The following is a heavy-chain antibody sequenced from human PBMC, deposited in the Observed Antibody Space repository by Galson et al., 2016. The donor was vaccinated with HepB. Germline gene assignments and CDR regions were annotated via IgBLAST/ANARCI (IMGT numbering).Heavy chain of an antibody. CDR1: GLSLSTSGVG. CDR2: IYWDDDK. V-gene: IGHV2-5*02. Sequence: PALVKPTQTLTLTCTFSGLSLSTSGVGVGWIRQPPGKALEWLALIYWDDDKRYSPSLKSRLTITKDTSKNQVVLTMNNMDPVDTATYYCAHRSVAYPFDYWGQGTLVTVSS. J-gene: IGHJ4*02. CDR3: AHRSVAYPFDY. D-gene: IGHD2-15*01.